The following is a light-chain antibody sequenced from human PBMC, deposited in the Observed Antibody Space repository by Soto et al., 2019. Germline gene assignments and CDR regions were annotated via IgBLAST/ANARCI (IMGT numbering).Light chain of an antibody. CDR3: AAWDDRLNGYV. J-gene: IGLJ1*01. Sequence: QSVLTQPPSASGTPGQRVTISCSGSSSNIESNTVTWYQQLPGTAPKLVIYSNDGRPSGVPARFSGSTSGTSASLAISGLQSEDEADYYCAAWDDRLNGYVFGGGTKVTVL. CDR2: SND. V-gene: IGLV1-44*01. CDR1: SSNIESNT.